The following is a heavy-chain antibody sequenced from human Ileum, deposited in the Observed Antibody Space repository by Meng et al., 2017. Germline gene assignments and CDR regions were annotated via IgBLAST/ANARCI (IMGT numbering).Heavy chain of an antibody. D-gene: IGHD1-26*01. J-gene: IGHJ4*02. V-gene: IGHV4-34*01. Sequence: QLPLMQWGAGMLKPSETLSLTCNVYGYSFTDYYWNWIRQPPGKGLEWIGEIHYSGSTNYNPSLESRVTISEDTSQKQFSLRLSSVTAADTAVYYCARRIRGGSYLGWGQGTLVTVSS. CDR1: GYSFTDYY. CDR2: IHYSGST. CDR3: ARRIRGGSYLG.